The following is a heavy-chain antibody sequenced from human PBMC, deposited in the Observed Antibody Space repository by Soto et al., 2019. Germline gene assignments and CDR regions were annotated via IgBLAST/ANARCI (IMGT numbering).Heavy chain of an antibody. CDR3: AGSIVGALYYYYYGMDV. CDR1: GGSISRYH. CDR2: IYYSGST. D-gene: IGHD1-26*01. J-gene: IGHJ6*02. Sequence: SETLSLTCTVSGGSISRYHWSWIRQPPGKGLEWIGYIYYSGSTNYNPSLKSRVTISVDTSKNQFSLKLSSVTAADTAVYYCAGSIVGALYYYYYGMDVWGQGTTVTVSS. V-gene: IGHV4-59*01.